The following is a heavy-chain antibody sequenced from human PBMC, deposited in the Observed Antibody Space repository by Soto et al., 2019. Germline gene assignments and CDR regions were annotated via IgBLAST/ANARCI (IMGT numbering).Heavy chain of an antibody. J-gene: IGHJ4*02. V-gene: IGHV3-73*01. Sequence: GGSLRLSCAASGFTFSGSGIHWVRRASGKGLEWVGRIRTKTNNYATAYAASVKGRFTISRDDSKNMAYLQMNSLKTEDTAVYYCTAMAGIDYWGQGTLVTVSS. CDR2: IRTKTNNYAT. D-gene: IGHD6-19*01. CDR1: GFTFSGSG. CDR3: TAMAGIDY.